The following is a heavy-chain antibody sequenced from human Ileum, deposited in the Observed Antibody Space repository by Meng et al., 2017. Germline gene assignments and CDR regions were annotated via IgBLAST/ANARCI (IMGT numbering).Heavy chain of an antibody. CDR1: GYTFTSYY. Sequence: ASVKVSCKASGYTFTSYYIHWVRQAPRQGLEYMGIIRPSGGITSYAQKFQGRVTMTRDTSTSTVYMEVNSLRSEDTAVYYCARESPETFNFDYWGQGTLVTVSS. CDR2: IRPSGGIT. D-gene: IGHD1-14*01. V-gene: IGHV1-46*01. CDR3: ARESPETFNFDY. J-gene: IGHJ4*02.